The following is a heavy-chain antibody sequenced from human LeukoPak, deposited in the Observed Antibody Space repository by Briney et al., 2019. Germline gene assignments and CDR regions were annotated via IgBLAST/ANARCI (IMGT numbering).Heavy chain of an antibody. CDR2: IYYSGST. D-gene: IGHD3-16*02. CDR3: ARVTPSEVIIDAFDI. CDR1: GGSISTYY. J-gene: IGHJ3*02. Sequence: PSETLSLTCTVSGGSISTYYWTWIRQPPGKGLEWTGYIYYSGSTNYNPSLKSRVTISVDTSKNQFSLKLSSVTAADTAVYYCARVTPSEVIIDAFDIWGQGTMVTVSS. V-gene: IGHV4-59*12.